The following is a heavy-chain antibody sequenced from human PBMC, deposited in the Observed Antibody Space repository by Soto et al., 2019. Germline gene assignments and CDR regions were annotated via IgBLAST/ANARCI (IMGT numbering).Heavy chain of an antibody. CDR3: ARAPGYCVGTKCYEQWFDL. CDR2: IYYSGST. J-gene: IGHJ4*02. CDR1: GGSISSYY. D-gene: IGHD2-2*01. V-gene: IGHV4-59*01. Sequence: SETLSLTCTVSGGSISSYYWSWIRQPPGKGLEWIGYIYYSGSTNYNPSLKSRVTISVDTSKNQFSLKLSSVTAADTAVYYCARAPGYCVGTKCYEQWFDLWGQGTLVTVSS.